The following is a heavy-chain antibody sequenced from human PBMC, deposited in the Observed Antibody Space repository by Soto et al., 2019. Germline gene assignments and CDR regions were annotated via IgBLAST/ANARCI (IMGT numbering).Heavy chain of an antibody. D-gene: IGHD6-13*01. CDR2: IYPGDSET. CDR1: GYALSNFW. CDR3: ARSPRSSTYF. V-gene: IGHV5-51*01. Sequence: PGESLKIACQCSGYALSNFWIAWVRQLPGKGLEYMGIIYPGDSETRYSPSFHGKVTISADRSIGTAYLQWSSLEASDSAFYFCARSPRSSTYF. J-gene: IGHJ4*01.